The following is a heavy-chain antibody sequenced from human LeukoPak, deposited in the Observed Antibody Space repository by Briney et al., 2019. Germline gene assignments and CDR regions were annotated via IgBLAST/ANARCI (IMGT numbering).Heavy chain of an antibody. J-gene: IGHJ4*02. Sequence: GASVKVSCKASGYTFTGYYMHWVRQAPGQGLEWMGWINPNSGGTNYAQKFQGRVTMTRDTSISTAYMELSRLRSDDTAVYYCARASRRNYYGSGSYIYWGQGTLVTVSS. V-gene: IGHV1-2*02. CDR3: ARASRRNYYGSGSYIY. CDR1: GYTFTGYY. CDR2: INPNSGGT. D-gene: IGHD3-10*01.